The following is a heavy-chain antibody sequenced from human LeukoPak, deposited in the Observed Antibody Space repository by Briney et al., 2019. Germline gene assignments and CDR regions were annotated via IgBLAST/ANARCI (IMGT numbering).Heavy chain of an antibody. CDR1: GYSFTSYW. Sequence: GESLKISCKGSGYSFTSYWIGWVRPMPGKGLEWMGIIYPGDSDTRYSPSFQGQVTISADKSISTAYLQWSSLKASDTAMYYCARQEGYSGSLNWFDPWGQGTLVTVSS. V-gene: IGHV5-51*01. J-gene: IGHJ5*02. D-gene: IGHD1-26*01. CDR2: IYPGDSDT. CDR3: ARQEGYSGSLNWFDP.